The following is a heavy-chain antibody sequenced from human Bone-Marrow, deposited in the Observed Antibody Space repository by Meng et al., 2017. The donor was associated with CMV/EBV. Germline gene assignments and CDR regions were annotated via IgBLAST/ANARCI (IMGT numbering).Heavy chain of an antibody. Sequence: GSLRLSCPVSGGSISSSSYYWGWIRQPPGKGLEWIGSIYYSGSTYYNPSLKSRVTISVDTSRTQFSLKLSSVNAADKAVYYCARGFWSGYYFLDPWGQGTLVTVSS. CDR1: GGSISSSSYY. CDR3: ARGFWSGYYFLDP. D-gene: IGHD3-3*01. V-gene: IGHV4-39*01. J-gene: IGHJ5*02. CDR2: IYYSGST.